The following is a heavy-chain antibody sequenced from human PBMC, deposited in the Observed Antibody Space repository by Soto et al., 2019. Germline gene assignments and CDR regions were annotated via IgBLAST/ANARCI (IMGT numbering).Heavy chain of an antibody. V-gene: IGHV1-69*04. CDR2: IIPILGIA. CDR3: ARDLGNRNYFFDP. Sequence: SVKVSCKASGGTFSSYTISWVRQAPGQGLEWMGRIIPILGIANYAQKFQGRVTITADKSTSTAYMELSSLRSEDTAVYYCARDLGNRNYFFDPWGQGTLVTVSS. J-gene: IGHJ5*02. CDR1: GGTFSSYT. D-gene: IGHD4-4*01.